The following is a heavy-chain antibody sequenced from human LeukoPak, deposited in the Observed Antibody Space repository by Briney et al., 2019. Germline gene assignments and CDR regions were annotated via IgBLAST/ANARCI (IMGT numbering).Heavy chain of an antibody. CDR1: GGSISSGSYY. CDR3: ARTYYDSSGYYYGDAFDI. V-gene: IGHV4-61*02. Sequence: SETLSLTCTVSGGSISSGSYYWSWIRQPAGKGLEWIGRIYTSGSTNYNPSLKSRVTISVDTSKNQFSLKLSSVTAADTAVYYCARTYYDSSGYYYGDAFDIWGQGTMVTVSS. J-gene: IGHJ3*02. CDR2: IYTSGST. D-gene: IGHD3-22*01.